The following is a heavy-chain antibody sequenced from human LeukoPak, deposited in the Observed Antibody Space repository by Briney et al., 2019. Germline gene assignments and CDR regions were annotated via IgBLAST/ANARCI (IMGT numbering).Heavy chain of an antibody. V-gene: IGHV3-7*03. CDR3: AKDLTSYYGDGRDAFDI. D-gene: IGHD4-17*01. CDR1: GFTFSRHW. CDR2: IKEDGSEQ. J-gene: IGHJ3*02. Sequence: GGSLRLSCTASGFTFSRHWISWVRQTPGKGLEWVANIKEDGSEQYYVDSVKGRFTMSRDNAKSSLYLQMNSLRAEDTAVYYCAKDLTSYYGDGRDAFDIWGQGTMVTVSS.